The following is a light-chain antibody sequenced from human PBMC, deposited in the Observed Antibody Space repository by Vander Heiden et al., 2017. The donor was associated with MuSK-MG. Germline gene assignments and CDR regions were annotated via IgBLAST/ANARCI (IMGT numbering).Light chain of an antibody. V-gene: IGLV2-14*01. J-gene: IGLJ1*01. Sequence: QSALTQPASVSGSPGQSITISCTGNSSDVVGYNYFTWYQQHPGKAPNLMIYAVSNRPSGVSNRFSGSNSGNTASLTISWLQSEDEADYYCSSYTSSSTPYYVFGTGTKVTVL. CDR3: SSYTSSSTPYYV. CDR1: SSDVVGYNY. CDR2: AVS.